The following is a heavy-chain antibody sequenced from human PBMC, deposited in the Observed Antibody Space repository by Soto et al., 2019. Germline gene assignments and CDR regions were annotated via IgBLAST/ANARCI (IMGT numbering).Heavy chain of an antibody. Sequence: RSLTCAVYGGSFSGYYWSWIRQPPGKGLEWIGEINHSGSTNYNPSLKSRVTISVDTSKNQFSLKLSSVTAADTAVYYCARGALDSSGYSTGMDVWGQGTTVTVSS. CDR1: GGSFSGYY. J-gene: IGHJ6*02. CDR2: INHSGST. V-gene: IGHV4-34*01. D-gene: IGHD3-22*01. CDR3: ARGALDSSGYSTGMDV.